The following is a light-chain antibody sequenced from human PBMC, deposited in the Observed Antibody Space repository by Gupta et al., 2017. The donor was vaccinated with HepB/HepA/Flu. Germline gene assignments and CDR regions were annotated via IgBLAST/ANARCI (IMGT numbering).Light chain of an antibody. CDR3: QQYGSSPQT. CDR1: QSVSSSF. J-gene: IGKJ1*01. CDR2: DAS. Sequence: EIVLTQSPGTLSLSPGERAPLSCRASQSVSSSFLAWHQQKPGQAPRLLIYDASSRATGIPDRFSGSGSGTDFTLTISRLEPEDFAVYFCQQYGSSPQTFGQGTKVEIK. V-gene: IGKV3-20*01.